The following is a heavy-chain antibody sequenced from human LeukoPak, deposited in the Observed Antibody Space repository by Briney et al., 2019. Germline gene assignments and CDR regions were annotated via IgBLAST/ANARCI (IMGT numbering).Heavy chain of an antibody. D-gene: IGHD3-22*01. Sequence: ETSETLSLACAVYGGSFSGYYWSWIRQPPGKGLEWIGEINHSGSTYYNPSLKSRVTISVDTSKNQFSLKLSSVTAADTAVYYCARLSVPTMIIVEGGDYWGQGTLVTVSS. CDR1: GGSFSGYY. J-gene: IGHJ4*02. V-gene: IGHV4-34*01. CDR2: INHSGST. CDR3: ARLSVPTMIIVEGGDY.